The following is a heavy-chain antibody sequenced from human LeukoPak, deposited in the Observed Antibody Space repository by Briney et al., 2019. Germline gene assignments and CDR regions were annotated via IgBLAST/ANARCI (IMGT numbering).Heavy chain of an antibody. CDR2: INPNSGGT. CDR1: GYTFTGYY. CDR3: ARVGEPGDILTGELDY. Sequence: ASVTVSFKASGYTFTGYYMHWVRQAPGQGLEWMGWINPNSGGTDYVQKFQGRVTMTRDTSISTAYMELSRLRSDDTAVYYCARVGEPGDILTGELDYWGQGTLVTVSS. D-gene: IGHD3-9*01. J-gene: IGHJ4*02. V-gene: IGHV1-2*02.